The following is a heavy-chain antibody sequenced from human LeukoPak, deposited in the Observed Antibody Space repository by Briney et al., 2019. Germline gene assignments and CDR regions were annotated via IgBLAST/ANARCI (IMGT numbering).Heavy chain of an antibody. CDR3: ARVWGSGRGYYYYMDV. CDR2: MNPNSGNT. Sequence: ASVKVSCKTSGYAFTSYDTNWVRQAPGQGLEWMGWMNPNSGNTGYAQKFQGRVTMTRDTSIRTAYMELSSLTSEDTAVYYCARVWGSGRGYYYYMDVWGKGTTVTISS. V-gene: IGHV1-8*01. D-gene: IGHD3-10*01. CDR1: GYAFTSYD. J-gene: IGHJ6*03.